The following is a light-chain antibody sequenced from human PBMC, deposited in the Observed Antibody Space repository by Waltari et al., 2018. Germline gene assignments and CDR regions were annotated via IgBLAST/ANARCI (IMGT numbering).Light chain of an antibody. J-gene: IGLJ3*02. Sequence: QSVLTQPPSASGTPGQRVAISCSGSSSNIGSNFVYWYQQLPGTAPELLIYRNNQRPSGGPVRSSGSKSGTSASLAVSGLRSEDEADFYCAAWDDSLSTWVFGGGTKLTVL. V-gene: IGLV1-47*01. CDR3: AAWDDSLSTWV. CDR2: RNN. CDR1: SSNIGSNF.